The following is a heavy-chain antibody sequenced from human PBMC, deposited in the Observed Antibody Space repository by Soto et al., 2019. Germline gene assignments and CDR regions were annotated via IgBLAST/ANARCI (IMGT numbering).Heavy chain of an antibody. J-gene: IGHJ4*02. V-gene: IGHV3-11*05. D-gene: IGHD6-19*01. CDR2: ISRSGTSA. CDR3: AIDRGAVTGQDFDY. CDR1: GFTFSAVY. Sequence: QVQLEESGGGLARPAGSLRLSCAASGFTFSAVYLSWFRQAPNKGLEYISYISRSGTSANYADSVKGRFTIARDNAKNSLYLQMNSLRAEDAAVYYCAIDRGAVTGQDFDYWGQGALVTVSS.